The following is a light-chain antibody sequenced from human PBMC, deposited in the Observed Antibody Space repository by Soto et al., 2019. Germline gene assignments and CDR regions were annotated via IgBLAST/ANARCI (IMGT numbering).Light chain of an antibody. J-gene: IGKJ1*01. V-gene: IGKV1-5*03. CDR1: QSISSW. CDR2: KAS. CDR3: QQYNSYRRT. Sequence: DIQMTQSPSTLSASVGDRVTITCRASQSISSWLAWYQQKPGKAPKLLIYKASSLESGVQSRFSGSGSGTEFTLTSSSLQPDDFATYYCQQYNSYRRTFGQGTKVEIK.